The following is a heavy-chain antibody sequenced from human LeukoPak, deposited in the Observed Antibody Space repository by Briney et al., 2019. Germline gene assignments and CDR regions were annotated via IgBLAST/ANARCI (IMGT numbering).Heavy chain of an antibody. V-gene: IGHV3-23*01. D-gene: IGHD2-2*01. CDR3: ARRLVTAGITDFFDS. CDR2: ISPAGDST. CDR1: GFTFSDYS. Sequence: PGGSLRLSCTASGFTFSDYSMSWVRQAPGPGLEWVSAISPAGDSTTDADSVKGRFTISRDNSKSTLYLQMNGLTAEDTALYYCARRLVTAGITDFFDSWGQGTLVSVSS. J-gene: IGHJ4*02.